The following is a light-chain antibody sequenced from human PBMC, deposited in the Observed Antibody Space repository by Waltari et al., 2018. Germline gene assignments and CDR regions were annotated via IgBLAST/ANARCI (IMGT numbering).Light chain of an antibody. CDR2: NKSDSDK. CDR3: MIWHSSAWV. J-gene: IGLJ3*02. V-gene: IGLV5-45*02. CDR1: SGINVGTYR. Sequence: QAVLTQPSSLSASPGASASLTCTLRSGINVGTYRIYWYQQKPGGPPQYPLRNKSDSDKEQGPGVPSRFSGSKDASANAGILLISGLQSEDEADYYCMIWHSSAWVFGGGTKLTVL.